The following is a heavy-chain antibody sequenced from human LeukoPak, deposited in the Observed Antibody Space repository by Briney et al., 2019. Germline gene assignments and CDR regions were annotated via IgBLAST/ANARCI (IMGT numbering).Heavy chain of an antibody. Sequence: PGGSLRLSCTASGFTFGDYPMRWFRQAPGKGLEWVGFIGSEAYGGTTEYVASVKGRFTVSRDDSKSIAYLQMNSLKTKDTAVYYCSRGREYCSGARCYAALNWFDPWGQGTLVTVSS. V-gene: IGHV3-49*03. CDR1: GFTFGDYP. D-gene: IGHD2-15*01. CDR2: IGSEAYGGTT. CDR3: SRGREYCSGARCYAALNWFDP. J-gene: IGHJ5*02.